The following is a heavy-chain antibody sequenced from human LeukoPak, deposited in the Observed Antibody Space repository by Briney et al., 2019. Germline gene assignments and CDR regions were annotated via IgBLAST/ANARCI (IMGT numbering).Heavy chain of an antibody. CDR1: GFTFSSYA. CDR3: ATNTSNGDRYFDY. CDR2: ISPTTGTT. J-gene: IGHJ4*02. V-gene: IGHV3-23*01. D-gene: IGHD4-17*01. Sequence: PGGSLRLSCAASGFTFSSYAMSWIRQAPGKGLEWLSAISPTTGTTFYADSVKGRFTISRDNSKNTLYLQMNILRAEDMAVYYCATNTSNGDRYFDYWGQGSLVTVYS.